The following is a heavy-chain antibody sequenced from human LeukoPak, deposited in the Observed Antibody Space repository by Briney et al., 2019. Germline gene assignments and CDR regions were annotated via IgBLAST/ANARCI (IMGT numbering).Heavy chain of an antibody. CDR3: ARGGYGVKCHYFDY. J-gene: IGHJ4*02. CDR2: INQSGST. V-gene: IGHV4-34*01. Sequence: SETLSLTCAVYGGSFSGYYWNWIRQSPGKGLEWIGEINQSGSTSYNPSLKSRVTISVDTSNNQCSLSLTSVTVADTAVYYCARGGYGVKCHYFDYWGQGTLVTVSA. CDR1: GGSFSGYY. D-gene: IGHD4-23*01.